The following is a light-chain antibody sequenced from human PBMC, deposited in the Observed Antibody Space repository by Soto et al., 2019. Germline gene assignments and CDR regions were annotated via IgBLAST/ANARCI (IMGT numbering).Light chain of an antibody. CDR2: GAS. V-gene: IGKV3-20*01. CDR1: QSVSSSY. J-gene: IGKJ4*01. Sequence: EVVLTQSPGTLSLSPGERATLSCRASQSVSSSYLAWYQQRPGQAPRLLIYGASRRATGIPDRFSGSGSGTDFTLTISRLEPEDFAVYYCQHYDTSLIFGGGTKVDIK. CDR3: QHYDTSLI.